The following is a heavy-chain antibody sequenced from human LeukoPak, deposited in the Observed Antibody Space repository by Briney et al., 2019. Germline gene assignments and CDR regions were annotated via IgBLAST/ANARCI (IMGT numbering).Heavy chain of an antibody. Sequence: PGGSLRLSCAASGFTFSSYGMHWVRQAPGKGLEWVAFIRYDGSNKYYADSVKGRFTISRDNSKNTLYLQMNSLRAEDTAVYYCARAALRYFDWSKRGWFDPWGQGTLVTVSS. D-gene: IGHD3-9*01. CDR1: GFTFSSYG. V-gene: IGHV3-30*02. CDR3: ARAALRYFDWSKRGWFDP. J-gene: IGHJ5*02. CDR2: IRYDGSNK.